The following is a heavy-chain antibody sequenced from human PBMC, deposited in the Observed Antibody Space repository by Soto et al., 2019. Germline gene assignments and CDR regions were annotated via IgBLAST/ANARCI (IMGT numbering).Heavy chain of an antibody. V-gene: IGHV3-11*01. D-gene: IGHD3-22*01. J-gene: IGHJ4*02. Sequence: QVQLVESGGGLVKPGGSLRLSCAASGFSFSDYNMSWIRQAPGKGLEWVSYISSSGSIINYADSVKGRITISRDNAKNSLYLQMNGLRAEDTAVYYCARTRGDSSGVYYFDYWGQGTLVTVSS. CDR3: ARTRGDSSGVYYFDY. CDR1: GFSFSDYN. CDR2: ISSSGSII.